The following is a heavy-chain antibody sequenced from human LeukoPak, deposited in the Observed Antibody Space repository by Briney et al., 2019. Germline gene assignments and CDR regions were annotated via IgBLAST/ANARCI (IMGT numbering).Heavy chain of an antibody. CDR3: ARVPDYGDYVSRYYFDY. V-gene: IGHV4-34*09. D-gene: IGHD4-17*01. CDR2: INHSGST. J-gene: IGHJ4*02. CDR1: GGSFSAYY. Sequence: SETLSLTCAVYGGSFSAYYWSWIRQPPKKGLEWIGEINHSGSTNYNPSLRSRVTISVDTSKNQFSLRLSSVTAADTAVYYCARVPDYGDYVSRYYFDYWGQGTLVTVSS.